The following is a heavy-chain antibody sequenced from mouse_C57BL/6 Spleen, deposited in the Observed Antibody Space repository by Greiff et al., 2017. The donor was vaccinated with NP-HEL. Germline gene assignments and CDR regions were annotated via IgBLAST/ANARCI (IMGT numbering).Heavy chain of an antibody. Sequence: QVQLQQSGAELVKPGASVKLSCKASGYTFTSYWMHWVKQRPGQGLEWIGMIHPNSGSTNYNEKFKSKATLTVDKSSSTAYMQLSSLTSEDSAVYYCARSSYGLYAMDYWGQGTSVTVSS. V-gene: IGHV1-64*01. CDR2: IHPNSGST. D-gene: IGHD1-1*02. CDR3: ARSSYGLYAMDY. J-gene: IGHJ4*01. CDR1: GYTFTSYW.